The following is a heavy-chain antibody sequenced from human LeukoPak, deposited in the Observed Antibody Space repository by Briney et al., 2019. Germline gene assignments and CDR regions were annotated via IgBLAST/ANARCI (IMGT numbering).Heavy chain of an antibody. J-gene: IGHJ4*02. Sequence: SETLSLTCTVSGASISSYYWSWIRQPPGKGLEWIGYIYYSGSTNYNPSLKSRVTISVDTSKNQFSLRLSSVTAADTAVYYCARVTGYMIEDYFDYWGQGTLVTVSS. CDR2: IYYSGST. V-gene: IGHV4-59*01. CDR3: ARVTGYMIEDYFDY. D-gene: IGHD3-22*01. CDR1: GASISSYY.